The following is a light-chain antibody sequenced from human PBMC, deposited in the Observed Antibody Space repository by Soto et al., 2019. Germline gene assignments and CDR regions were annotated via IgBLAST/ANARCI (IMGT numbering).Light chain of an antibody. Sequence: QSALTQPASVSGSTGQSITISCTGTSSDVGGYNYVSWYQQHPGKAPKLLIYDVNNRPSGISNRFSGSKSGNTASLTISGLQAEDEADYYCSSFTSSNTLVVFGGGTKLTVL. CDR3: SSFTSSNTLVV. CDR1: SSDVGGYNY. J-gene: IGLJ2*01. V-gene: IGLV2-14*01. CDR2: DVN.